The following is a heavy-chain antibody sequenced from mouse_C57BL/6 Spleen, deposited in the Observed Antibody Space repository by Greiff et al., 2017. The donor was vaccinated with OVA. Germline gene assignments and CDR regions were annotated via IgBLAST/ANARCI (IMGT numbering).Heavy chain of an antibody. CDR3: ARRNMVTMDY. Sequence: DVKLVESGGDLMKPGGSLKLSCAASGFTFSSYGMSWVRQTPDNRLEWVATISSGGSYTYYPDSVKGRFTISRDNAKNTLYLQMSRLTTEDTAMYYCARRNMVTMDYWGQGTSVTVSA. J-gene: IGHJ4*01. V-gene: IGHV5-6*02. CDR2: ISSGGSYT. D-gene: IGHD2-1*01. CDR1: GFTFSSYG.